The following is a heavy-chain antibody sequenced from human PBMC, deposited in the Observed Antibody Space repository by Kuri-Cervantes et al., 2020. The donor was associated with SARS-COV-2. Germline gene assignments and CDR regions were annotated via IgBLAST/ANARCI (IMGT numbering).Heavy chain of an antibody. J-gene: IGHJ4*02. V-gene: IGHV1-8*03. CDR2: ISPKNGNT. CDR3: ARGITAGVDY. D-gene: IGHD6-13*01. CDR1: GYTFTSYG. Sequence: ASVKVSCKASGYTFTSYGISWVRQAPGQGLEWMGWISPKNGNTDFAQNFQGRIAFTRDTSINTVYMELSSLTSEDTAVYYRARGITAGVDYWGQGTLVTVSS.